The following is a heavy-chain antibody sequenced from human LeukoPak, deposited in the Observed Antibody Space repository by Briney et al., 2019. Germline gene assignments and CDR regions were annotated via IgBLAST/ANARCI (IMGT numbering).Heavy chain of an antibody. D-gene: IGHD5-18*01. CDR1: GFTFSSYM. CDR2: ISSSSSYI. Sequence: GSLRLSCAASGFTFSSYMVNWVRQAPGKGLGGVSSISSSSSYIYYADSVKGRFTISRDNAKNSLYLQINSLRAEDTAVYYCAREGDTAMVTEYDYWGQGTLVTVSS. V-gene: IGHV3-21*01. J-gene: IGHJ4*02. CDR3: AREGDTAMVTEYDY.